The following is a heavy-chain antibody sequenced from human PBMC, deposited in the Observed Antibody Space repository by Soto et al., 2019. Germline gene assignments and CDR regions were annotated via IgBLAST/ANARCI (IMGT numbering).Heavy chain of an antibody. CDR3: ARDSILNHCGGDCRQDGYFDL. CDR2: ISAYNGNT. D-gene: IGHD2-21*01. Sequence: QVQLVQSGAEVKKPGASVKVSCKASGYTFTSYGISWVRQAPGQGLEWMGWISAYNGNTNYAQKLQGRVTMTTDTSTSTAYMELRSLRSDDTAVYYCARDSILNHCGGDCRQDGYFDLWGRGTLVTVSS. CDR1: GYTFTSYG. J-gene: IGHJ2*01. V-gene: IGHV1-18*01.